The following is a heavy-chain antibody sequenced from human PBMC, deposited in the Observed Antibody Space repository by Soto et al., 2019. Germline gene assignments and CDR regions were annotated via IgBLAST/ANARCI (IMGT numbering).Heavy chain of an antibody. V-gene: IGHV3-7*01. CDR1: GFTYSTYW. J-gene: IGHJ4*02. CDR3: TRARIDY. Sequence: EVQLVESGGGLVQPGGSLRLSCAASGFTYSTYWMTWVRQAPGKGLEWVANIRQDGSEKYYVDSVKGRFTISRDNAKNSLYLQMNSLRAEDTAVYYCTRARIDYWGQGTLVTVSS. CDR2: IRQDGSEK.